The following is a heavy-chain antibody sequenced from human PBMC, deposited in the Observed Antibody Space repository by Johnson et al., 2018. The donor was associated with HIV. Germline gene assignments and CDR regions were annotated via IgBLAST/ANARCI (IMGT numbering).Heavy chain of an antibody. Sequence: QVQLVESGGDVVQPGRSLRLSCAASGFTFSSYGMHWVRQAPGKWLDWVADISYDGSNKYYADSLMGRFTISRDNSKNSLYLQMNSLRPEDTAVYYCAKGGRAGAFYDYSSGVPDAFDIWGQGTMVTVSS. D-gene: IGHD3-22*01. CDR3: AKGGRAGAFYDYSSGVPDAFDI. J-gene: IGHJ3*02. CDR1: GFTFSSYG. V-gene: IGHV3-30*18. CDR2: ISYDGSNK.